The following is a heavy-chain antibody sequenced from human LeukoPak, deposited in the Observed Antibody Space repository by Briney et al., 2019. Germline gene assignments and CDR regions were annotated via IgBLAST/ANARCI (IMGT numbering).Heavy chain of an antibody. V-gene: IGHV3-30*03. CDR2: ISYDGSNK. CDR1: GFTFSSYS. D-gene: IGHD3-10*01. J-gene: IGHJ3*02. Sequence: GGSLRLSCAASGFTFSSYSMNWVRQAPGKGLEWVAVISYDGSNKYYADSVKGRFTISRDNSKNTLYLQMNSLRAEDTAVYYCARGYGSGKDAFDIWGQGTMVTVSS. CDR3: ARGYGSGKDAFDI.